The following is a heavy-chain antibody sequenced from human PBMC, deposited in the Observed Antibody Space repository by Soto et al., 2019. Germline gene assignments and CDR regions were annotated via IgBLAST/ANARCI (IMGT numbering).Heavy chain of an antibody. V-gene: IGHV3-23*01. D-gene: IGHD2-15*01. CDR1: GFTFSSYA. Sequence: EVQLLESGGGLVQPGGSLRLSCAAFGFTFSSYAMIWVRQAPGKGREWVSAISGSAANTFYADSVKGRFTVSRDNSKNTLYLEMNSLRAEDTAVYSFARGPRYCSGYSCDYYMYGWGKGTTVTVSS. J-gene: IGHJ6*03. CDR2: ISGSAANT. CDR3: ARGPRYCSGYSCDYYMYG.